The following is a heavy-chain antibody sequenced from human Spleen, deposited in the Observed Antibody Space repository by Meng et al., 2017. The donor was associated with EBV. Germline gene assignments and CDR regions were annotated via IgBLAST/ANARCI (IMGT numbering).Heavy chain of an antibody. V-gene: IGHV4-61*03. J-gene: IGHJ4*02. CDR1: GASVSSGSYY. D-gene: IGHD6-19*01. Sequence: QVQLQESGPGLVKPSETLSLRLTLSGASVSSGSYYWSWIRQPPGKGLEYIGHIYYSRNTKYNPSLKSRVTISVDTSKNHFSLRLSSVTAADTAVYYCARIGYSTGWFATDYWGQGSRVTVSS. CDR3: ARIGYSTGWFATDY. CDR2: IYYSRNT.